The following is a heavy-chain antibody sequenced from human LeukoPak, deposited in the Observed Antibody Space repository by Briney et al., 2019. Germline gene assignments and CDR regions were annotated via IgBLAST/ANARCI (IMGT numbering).Heavy chain of an antibody. CDR2: INPHSGGT. D-gene: IGHD3-10*01. CDR3: ARAQYYYGSGSLKRNWFDP. J-gene: IGHJ5*02. CDR1: GYMFTTYY. V-gene: IGHV1-2*02. Sequence: ASVKVSCKTSGYMFTTYYPHWVRQAPGQGLEWMGWINPHSGGTNYAQKFQGRVTMTRDTSISTAYMELSRLRSDDTAVYYCARAQYYYGSGSLKRNWFDPWGQGTLVTVSS.